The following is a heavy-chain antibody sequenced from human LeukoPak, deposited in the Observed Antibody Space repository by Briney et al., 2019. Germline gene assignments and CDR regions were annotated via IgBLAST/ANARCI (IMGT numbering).Heavy chain of an antibody. J-gene: IGHJ4*02. Sequence: PGGSLRLSCAASGFTFRSYWMSWVRQAPGKGLEWVANIKQDGSEKYYVDSVKGRFTISRDNAKNSLYLQMNSLRAEDTAVYHWARAVFVVVTAVNDYWGQGTLVTVSS. CDR3: ARAVFVVVTAVNDY. CDR2: IKQDGSEK. CDR1: GFTFRSYW. V-gene: IGHV3-7*01. D-gene: IGHD2-21*02.